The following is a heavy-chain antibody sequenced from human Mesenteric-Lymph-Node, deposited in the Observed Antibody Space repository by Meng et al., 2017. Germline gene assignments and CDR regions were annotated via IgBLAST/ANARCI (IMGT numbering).Heavy chain of an antibody. V-gene: IGHV3-21*01. CDR3: AREECGSCSYYYYYGMDV. CDR2: ISISTSYI. CDR1: GFIFSSYN. J-gene: IGHJ6*01. Sequence: GGSLRLSCAASGFIFSSYNMNWVRQGPGKGLEWVSSISISTSYIYYADSEKGRFTISRDNAKNSLYLQMNSLRAEDTAVYYCAREECGSCSYYYYYGMDVWGQGTTVTVSS. D-gene: IGHD2-15*01.